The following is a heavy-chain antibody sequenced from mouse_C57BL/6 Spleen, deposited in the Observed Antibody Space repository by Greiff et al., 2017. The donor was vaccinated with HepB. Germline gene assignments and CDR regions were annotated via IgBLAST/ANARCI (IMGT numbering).Heavy chain of an antibody. Sequence: VQLQQSGAELVRPGSSVKLSCKASGYTFTSYWMHWVKQRPIQGLEWIGNIDPSDSETHYNQKFKDKATLTVDKSSSTAYMQLSSLTSEDSAVYYCARYYGGNEGAMDYWGQRTSVTVSS. CDR1: GYTFTSYW. V-gene: IGHV1-52*01. J-gene: IGHJ4*01. CDR3: ARYYGGNEGAMDY. CDR2: IDPSDSET. D-gene: IGHD1-1*01.